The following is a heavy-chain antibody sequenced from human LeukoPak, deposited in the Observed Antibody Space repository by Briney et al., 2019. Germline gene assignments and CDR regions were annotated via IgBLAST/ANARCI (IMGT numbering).Heavy chain of an antibody. J-gene: IGHJ4*02. Sequence: PGGSLRLSCAASGFTFSSYAMHWVRQAPGKGLEWVSSISSSSSYIYYADSVKGRFTISRDNAKNSLYLQMNSLRAEDTAVYYCARGYDFWSGYSDYWGQGTLVTVSS. CDR2: ISSSSSYI. CDR3: ARGYDFWSGYSDY. V-gene: IGHV3-21*01. D-gene: IGHD3-3*01. CDR1: GFTFSSYA.